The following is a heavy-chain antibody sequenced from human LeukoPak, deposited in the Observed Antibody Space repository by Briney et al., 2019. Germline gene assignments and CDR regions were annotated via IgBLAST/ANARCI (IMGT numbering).Heavy chain of an antibody. CDR2: INHSGST. CDR3: ARRSRTFDY. Sequence: SETLSLTCAVYGGSFSGYYWSWIRQPPGKGLEWIGEINHSGSTNHNPSLKSRVTISVDTSKNQFSLKLSSVTAADTAVYYCARRSRTFDYWGQGTLVTVSS. D-gene: IGHD1-7*01. V-gene: IGHV4-34*01. J-gene: IGHJ4*02. CDR1: GGSFSGYY.